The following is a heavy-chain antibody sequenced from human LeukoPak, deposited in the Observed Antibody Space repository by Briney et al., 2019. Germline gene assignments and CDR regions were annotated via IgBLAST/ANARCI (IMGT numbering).Heavy chain of an antibody. J-gene: IGHJ4*02. CDR1: GGSISSGGYS. V-gene: IGHV4-30-2*01. Sequence: PSQTLSLTCAVSGGSISSGGYSWSWIRQPPGKGLEWIGYIYHSGSTYYNPSLKSRVTISVDRSKNQFSLKLSSVTAADTAVYYCARDLGGNGYWGQGTLVTVSS. CDR2: IYHSGST. CDR3: ARDLGGNGY. D-gene: IGHD1-1*01.